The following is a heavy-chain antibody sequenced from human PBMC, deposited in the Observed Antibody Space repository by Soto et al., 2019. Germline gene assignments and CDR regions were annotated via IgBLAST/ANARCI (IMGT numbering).Heavy chain of an antibody. CDR3: VKVSTFYDILTGYYSTNFFDX. CDR1: GFTFSEYS. CDR2: ISSDGDIT. V-gene: IGHV3-64D*06. Sequence: PGGSLRLSCSASGFTFSEYSMHWVRQAPGKRLQYVSTISSDGDITYYADSVKVRFTISRDNSNNTLYLQMNSLRPEDTAVYYCVKVSTFYDILTGYYSTNFFDXWGQGTLVTVSX. J-gene: IGHJ5*02. D-gene: IGHD3-9*01.